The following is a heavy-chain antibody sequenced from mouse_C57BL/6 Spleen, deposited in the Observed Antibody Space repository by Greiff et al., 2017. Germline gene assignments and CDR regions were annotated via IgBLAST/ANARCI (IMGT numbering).Heavy chain of an antibody. V-gene: IGHV5-17*01. CDR3: ARRSYDYDLYAMDY. D-gene: IGHD2-4*01. CDR2: ISSGSSTI. CDR1: GFTFSDYG. Sequence: EVKLMESGGGLVKPGGSLKLSCAASGFTFSDYGMHWVRQAPEKGLEWVAYISSGSSTIYYADTVKGRFTISRDNAKNTLFLQMTSLRSEDTAMYYCARRSYDYDLYAMDYWGQGTSVTVSS. J-gene: IGHJ4*01.